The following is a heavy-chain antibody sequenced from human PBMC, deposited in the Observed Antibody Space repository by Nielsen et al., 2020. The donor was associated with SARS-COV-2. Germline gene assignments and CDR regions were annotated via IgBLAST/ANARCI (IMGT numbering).Heavy chain of an antibody. Sequence: GESLKISCAASGFTFRNYGMHWVRQAPGKGLEWVAVIWHDGSKRNYASSVEGRFTISRDNSKNTLALQLDSLRAEDTAVYYCARDRGWKLGIADYWGQGTLVTVSS. D-gene: IGHD3-10*01. CDR2: IWHDGSKR. J-gene: IGHJ4*02. CDR3: ARDRGWKLGIADY. CDR1: GFTFRNYG. V-gene: IGHV3-33*01.